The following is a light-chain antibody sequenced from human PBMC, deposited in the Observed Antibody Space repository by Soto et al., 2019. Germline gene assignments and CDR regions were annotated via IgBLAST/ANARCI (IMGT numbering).Light chain of an antibody. V-gene: IGLV2-8*01. CDR1: SSDVGDYDY. CDR2: EVN. Sequence: QSALTQPPSASGSPGQSVTISCTGTSSDVGDYDYVSWYQHHPGKAPKLIIYEVNKRPSGVPDRFSGSKSGNTASLTVSGLQAEDEADYYCISYAGINNVCHYVFGTGTKLTVL. J-gene: IGLJ1*01. CDR3: ISYAGINNVCHYV.